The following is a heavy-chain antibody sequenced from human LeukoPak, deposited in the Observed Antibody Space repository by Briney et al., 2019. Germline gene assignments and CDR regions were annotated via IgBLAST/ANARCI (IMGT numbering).Heavy chain of an antibody. V-gene: IGHV3-15*01. CDR3: SGHMTSADY. CDR2: VKSKVHGGTT. D-gene: IGHD2-2*01. J-gene: IGHJ4*02. CDR1: GFTFSDAW. Sequence: PGGSLRLSCAASGFTFSDAWMSWVRQPPGKGLEWVARVKSKVHGGTTDYAAPVNGRFTISRDDSENKLFLQMNSLKTEDTGVYYCSGHMTSADYWGQGTLVTVSS.